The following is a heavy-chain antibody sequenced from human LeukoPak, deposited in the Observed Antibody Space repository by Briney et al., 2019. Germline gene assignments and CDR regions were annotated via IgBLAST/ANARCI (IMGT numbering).Heavy chain of an antibody. Sequence: GESLKISCKGSGYSFTSYWIGWVRPMPGEGLEWMGIIYPGDSDTRYSPSFQGQVTISVDKSISTAYLQWSSLKASGTAMYYCARREGITGNTKWFDPWGQGTLVTVSS. J-gene: IGHJ5*02. D-gene: IGHD1-20*01. CDR1: GYSFTSYW. CDR2: IYPGDSDT. V-gene: IGHV5-51*01. CDR3: ARREGITGNTKWFDP.